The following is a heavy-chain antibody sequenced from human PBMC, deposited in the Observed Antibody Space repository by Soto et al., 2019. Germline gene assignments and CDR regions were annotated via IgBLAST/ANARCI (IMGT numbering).Heavy chain of an antibody. J-gene: IGHJ4*02. Sequence: SETLSLTCTVSGVSISSSYWSWIRQSPGTGLEWIGYIYYTGTTNYNPSLKRRVTISLDAAKNQFSLNVNSLTTADTAVYFCARGGNRYSNTASGVGGFDFWGQGTLVTVSS. V-gene: IGHV4-59*01. D-gene: IGHD5-12*01. CDR1: GVSISSSY. CDR3: ARGGNRYSNTASGVGGFDF. CDR2: IYYTGTT.